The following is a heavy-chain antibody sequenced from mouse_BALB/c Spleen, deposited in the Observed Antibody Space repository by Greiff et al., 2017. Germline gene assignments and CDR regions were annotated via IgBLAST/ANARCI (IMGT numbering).Heavy chain of an antibody. CDR2: INPRNGGT. J-gene: IGHJ4*01. D-gene: IGHD2-1*01. V-gene: IGHV1S81*02. CDR1: GYSFTSYY. CDR3: RGERVYYVRDYYAMDY. Sequence: VKLQESGAELVKPGASVTLSCKASGYSFTSYYMYWVKQRPGQGLEWIGEINPRNGGTNFNEKFKSKATLTVDKSSSTAYMQLSSLTSEDSAVYYCRGERVYYVRDYYAMDYWGQGTSVTVSS.